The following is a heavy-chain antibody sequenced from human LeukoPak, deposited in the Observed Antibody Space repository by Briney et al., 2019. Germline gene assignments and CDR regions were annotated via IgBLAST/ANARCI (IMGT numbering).Heavy chain of an antibody. V-gene: IGHV3-30*04. CDR1: GFTFSSYA. CDR2: MSFDVNNK. D-gene: IGHD2-2*02. Sequence: GGSLRLSCLVSGFTFSSYAFHWVRQAPGKGLEWVATMSFDVNNKYYADSVRGRFTISRDNSKNTLYLQMNSLRAEDTAVYSCARGYCTSSSCYNDYWGQGTLVTVSS. CDR3: ARGYCTSSSCYNDY. J-gene: IGHJ4*02.